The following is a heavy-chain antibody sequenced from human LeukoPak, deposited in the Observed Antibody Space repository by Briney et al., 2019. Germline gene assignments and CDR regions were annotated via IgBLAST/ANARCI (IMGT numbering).Heavy chain of an antibody. CDR3: ARGSSSWYHYFDY. J-gene: IGHJ4*02. CDR1: GGTFSSYA. Sequence: ASVKVSCKASGGTFSSYAISWVRQAPGQGLEWMGGIIPIFGTANYAQKFQGRVTITADESTSTAYMELSSQRSEDTAVYYCARGSSSWYHYFDYWGQGTLVTVSS. D-gene: IGHD6-13*01. CDR2: IIPIFGTA. V-gene: IGHV1-69*01.